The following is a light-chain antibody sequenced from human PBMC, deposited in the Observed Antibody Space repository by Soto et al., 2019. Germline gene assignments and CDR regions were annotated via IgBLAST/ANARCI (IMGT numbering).Light chain of an antibody. V-gene: IGKV1-5*01. CDR3: QQYHNLWT. CDR1: QSLSGW. Sequence: DIQMTQSPSTLSASVGDRVIITCRASQSLSGWLAWYQQKPGKAPKLLIYDASSLESGVPSRFSGSGSGTEFTLTISSLQSDDFAVYYCQQYHNLWTFGQGTKVDIK. J-gene: IGKJ1*01. CDR2: DAS.